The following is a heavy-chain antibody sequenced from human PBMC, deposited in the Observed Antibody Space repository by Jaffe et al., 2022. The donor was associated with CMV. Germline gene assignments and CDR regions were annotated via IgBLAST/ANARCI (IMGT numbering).Heavy chain of an antibody. V-gene: IGHV3-49*04. D-gene: IGHD3-22*01. Sequence: EVQLVESGGGLVQPGRSLRLSCTASGFTFGDYAMSWVRQAPGKGLEWVGFIRSKAYGGTTEYAASVKGRFTISRDDSKSIAYLQMNSLKTEDTAVYYCTRVYYYDSSGYYPFDYWGQGTLVTVSS. J-gene: IGHJ4*02. CDR3: TRVYYYDSSGYYPFDY. CDR1: GFTFGDYA. CDR2: IRSKAYGGTT.